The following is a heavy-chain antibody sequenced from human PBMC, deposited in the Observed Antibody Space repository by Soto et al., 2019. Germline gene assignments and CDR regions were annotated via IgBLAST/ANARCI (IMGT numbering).Heavy chain of an antibody. Sequence: GASVKVSCKASGGTFSSYAISWVRQAPGQGLEWMGGIIPIFGTANYAQKFQGRVTITADESTSTAYMELSSLRSEDTAVYYCARDVEVDFWSGYPPRYGMDVWGQGTTVTVSS. V-gene: IGHV1-69*13. CDR3: ARDVEVDFWSGYPPRYGMDV. CDR2: IIPIFGTA. J-gene: IGHJ6*02. CDR1: GGTFSSYA. D-gene: IGHD3-3*01.